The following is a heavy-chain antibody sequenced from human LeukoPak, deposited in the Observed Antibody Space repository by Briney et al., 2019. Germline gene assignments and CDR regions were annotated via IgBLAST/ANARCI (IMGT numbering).Heavy chain of an antibody. CDR1: GFTFSSYA. V-gene: IGHV3-23*01. CDR3: AKGTYYHDTSRYSRFTY. D-gene: IGHD3-22*01. J-gene: IGHJ4*02. CDR2: ISGSGGST. Sequence: GGSLRLSCAASGFTFSSYAMSWVRQAPGKGLEWVSAISGSGGSTYYADSVKGRFTISRDNSKNTLYLQMNSLRDEDTGVYYCAKGTYYHDTSRYSRFTYWGQGTLVTVSS.